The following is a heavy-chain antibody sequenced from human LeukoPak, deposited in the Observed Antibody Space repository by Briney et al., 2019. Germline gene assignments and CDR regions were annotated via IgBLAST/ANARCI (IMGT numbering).Heavy chain of an antibody. V-gene: IGHV4-31*03. CDR3: ARGTYQPVTYIAVAVSFDY. Sequence: PSETLSLTCTVSGGSISSGGYYWSWIRQHPGKGLEWIGYIYYSGSTYYNPSLKSRVTMSVDTSKNQFSLKLSSVTAADTAVYYCARGTYQPVTYIAVAVSFDYWGQGTLVTVSS. CDR1: GGSISSGGYY. CDR2: IYYSGST. J-gene: IGHJ4*02. D-gene: IGHD6-19*01.